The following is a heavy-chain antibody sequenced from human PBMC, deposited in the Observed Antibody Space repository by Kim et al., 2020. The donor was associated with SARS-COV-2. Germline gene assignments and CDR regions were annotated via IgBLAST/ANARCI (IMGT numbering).Heavy chain of an antibody. D-gene: IGHD6-6*01. J-gene: IGHJ5*02. CDR1: GFTISGSA. CDR2: ISAGVGTT. Sequence: GGSLRLSCAASGFTISGSAMSGVRQAPGKGLEWVSFISAGVGTTDYADSVKGRFTISRDNSKNTLFLQMSSLRADDTAIYYCARTSSTFKFPTWGQGTLVTVSS. V-gene: IGHV3-23*01. CDR3: ARTSSTFKFPT.